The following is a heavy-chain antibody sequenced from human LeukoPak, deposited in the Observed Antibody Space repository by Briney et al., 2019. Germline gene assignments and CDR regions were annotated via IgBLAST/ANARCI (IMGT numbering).Heavy chain of an antibody. CDR1: GFTFSSYA. CDR2: ISYDGSHQ. CDR3: ARGAGGSSWCYFDC. D-gene: IGHD6-13*01. V-gene: IGHV3-30*01. J-gene: IGHJ4*02. Sequence: GGSLRLSCAASGFTFSSYAMHWVRQAPGKGLEWLALISYDGSHQYYADSVKGRFTISRDNSKNTLYLQMNSLRADDTAVYYCARGAGGSSWCYFDCWGQGTLVTVSS.